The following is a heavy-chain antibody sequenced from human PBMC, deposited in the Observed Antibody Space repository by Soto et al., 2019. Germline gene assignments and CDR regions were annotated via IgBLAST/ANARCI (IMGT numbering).Heavy chain of an antibody. Sequence: SETLSLTCTVSGRSLSSYYWTWIRQSPGKGLEWIGYVYFSGNTNYNPSLKSRVTISIDTSKNQFSLRLASVTAADTAFYYCGSVRPSGYVLSWGQGTLVTVS. CDR2: VYFSGNT. J-gene: IGHJ5*02. D-gene: IGHD6-25*01. CDR3: GSVRPSGYVLS. V-gene: IGHV4-59*01. CDR1: GRSLSSYY.